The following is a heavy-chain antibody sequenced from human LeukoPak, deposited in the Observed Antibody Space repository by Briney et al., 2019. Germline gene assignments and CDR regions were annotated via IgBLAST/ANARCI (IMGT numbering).Heavy chain of an antibody. J-gene: IGHJ5*02. CDR3: ARSYQRISWLDP. Sequence: SETLSLTCTVSGDSIGSSGYYWGWIRQPPGKGLEWIASMSYGGSIYYSPSLKSRVTLLRDTSKNQFSLRLSSVTAADTVVYFCARSYQRISWLDPWGQGTLVTVSS. CDR1: GDSIGSSGYY. V-gene: IGHV4-39*07. CDR2: MSYGGSI. D-gene: IGHD3-16*01.